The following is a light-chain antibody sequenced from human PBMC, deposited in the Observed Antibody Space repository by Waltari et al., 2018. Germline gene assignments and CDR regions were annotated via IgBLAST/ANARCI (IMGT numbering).Light chain of an antibody. CDR1: PSVGRS. CDR2: GAS. Sequence: EIVLTQSPDTLSLSPGERATISCRASPSVGRSLACYQQKPGQAPGLLIFGASNRATGNPDRFSGSGSGTDFSLTISRLEPEDFAVYYCQHYVALPATFGQGTKVEIK. V-gene: IGKV3-20*01. CDR3: QHYVALPAT. J-gene: IGKJ1*01.